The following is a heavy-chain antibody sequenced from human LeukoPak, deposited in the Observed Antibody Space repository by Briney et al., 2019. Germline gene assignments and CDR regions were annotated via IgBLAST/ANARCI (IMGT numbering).Heavy chain of an antibody. Sequence: SETLSLTCTVSGGSISSYYWSWIRQPAGKGLEWIGRIYTSGSTNYNPSLKSRVTMSVDTSKNQFSLKLSSVTAADTAVYYCARGPGIAVAGTTSYYYYGMDVWGQGTTVTASS. CDR3: ARGPGIAVAGTTSYYYYGMDV. D-gene: IGHD6-19*01. V-gene: IGHV4-4*07. J-gene: IGHJ6*02. CDR1: GGSISSYY. CDR2: IYTSGST.